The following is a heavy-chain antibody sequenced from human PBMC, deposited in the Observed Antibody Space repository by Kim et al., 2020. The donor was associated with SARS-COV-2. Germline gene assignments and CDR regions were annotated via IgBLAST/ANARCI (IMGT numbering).Heavy chain of an antibody. CDR2: ISRSGDTT. V-gene: IGHV3-23*01. Sequence: GGSLRLSCAASGFYFTSFVMTWFRQAPGKGLEWVSTISRSGDTTYYTDSVKGRFTISRDNSKNVLYLQMNSLRAEDTAIYYCARDDGGVELTSAYYWGQGSLVTVSP. D-gene: IGHD1-26*01. CDR3: ARDDGGVELTSAYY. J-gene: IGHJ4*02. CDR1: GFYFTSFV.